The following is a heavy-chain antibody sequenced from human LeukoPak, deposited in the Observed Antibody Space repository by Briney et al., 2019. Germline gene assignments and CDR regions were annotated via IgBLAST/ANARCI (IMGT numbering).Heavy chain of an antibody. CDR2: ISGSGGST. D-gene: IGHD6-13*01. CDR3: ARVEQQLDPGGFDY. J-gene: IGHJ4*02. V-gene: IGHV3-23*01. Sequence: PGGSLRLSCAASGFTFSSYAMSWVRQAPGKGLEWVSAISGSGGSTYYADSVKGRFTISRDNAKNSLYLQMNSLRAEDTAVYYCARVEQQLDPGGFDYWGQGTLVTVSS. CDR1: GFTFSSYA.